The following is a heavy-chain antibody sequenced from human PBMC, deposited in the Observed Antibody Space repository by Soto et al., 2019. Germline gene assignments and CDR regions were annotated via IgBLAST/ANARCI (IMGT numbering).Heavy chain of an antibody. CDR1: GYTFSNYG. Sequence: ASVKVSCKASGYTFSNYGIHWVRQAPGQRLEWMGLINAGNGNTKYSQKFQGRVTLTRDTSASTAYMELNSLRAEDTAVYYCAKDVPVRVVVVVFVTQAHEYLQHWCQGSRVTDAS. D-gene: IGHD2-15*01. J-gene: IGHJ1*01. CDR3: AKDVPVRVVVVVFVTQAHEYLQH. CDR2: INAGNGNT. V-gene: IGHV1-3*01.